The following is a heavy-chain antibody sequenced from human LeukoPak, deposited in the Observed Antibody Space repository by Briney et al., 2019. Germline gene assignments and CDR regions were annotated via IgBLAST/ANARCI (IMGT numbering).Heavy chain of an antibody. V-gene: IGHV3-74*01. J-gene: IGHJ6*02. Sequence: GGSLRLSCAATGFTFSRFSMHWVREAPGKGLVWVSRINSDGSSTNYADSVKGRFTISRDNAKNTLYLQMNSLRAEDTAVYYCFQSGGMDVWGQGITVTVSS. CDR2: INSDGSST. CDR1: GFTFSRFS. CDR3: FQSGGMDV.